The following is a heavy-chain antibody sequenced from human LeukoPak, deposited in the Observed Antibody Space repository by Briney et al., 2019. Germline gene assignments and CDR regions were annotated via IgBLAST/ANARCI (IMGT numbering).Heavy chain of an antibody. D-gene: IGHD6-13*01. CDR2: IRWNSGSI. CDR1: GFTVDDYG. J-gene: IGHJ4*02. V-gene: IGHV3-9*01. CDR3: AKASSSWLDY. Sequence: QPGRSLRLSLAAAGFTVDDYGMGWVRQAPGEWREWVSWIRWNSGSIGYADSVKGRFTIYRDNAKNSLYLQMNSLRAEDTALYYCAKASSSWLDYWGQGTLVTVSS.